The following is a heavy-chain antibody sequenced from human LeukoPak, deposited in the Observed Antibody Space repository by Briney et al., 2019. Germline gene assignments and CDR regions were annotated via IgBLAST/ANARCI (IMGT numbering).Heavy chain of an antibody. Sequence: GGSLRLSCAASGFTFSDYNMRWIRQAPGKGLEWVSSISRSGSTIYYADSVKGRFTISRDNAKNSLYLQMNSLRAEDTAVYYCAGGYYYGSGSYWYMDVWGKGTTVTVSS. J-gene: IGHJ6*03. V-gene: IGHV3-11*04. D-gene: IGHD3-10*01. CDR3: AGGYYYGSGSYWYMDV. CDR1: GFTFSDYN. CDR2: ISRSGSTI.